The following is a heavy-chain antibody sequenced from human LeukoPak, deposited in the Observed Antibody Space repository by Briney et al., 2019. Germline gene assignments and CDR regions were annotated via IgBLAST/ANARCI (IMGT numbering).Heavy chain of an antibody. CDR1: GFTVSSNY. CDR2: IYSGGST. J-gene: IGHJ6*02. D-gene: IGHD4-11*01. Sequence: GGSLRLSCAASGFTVSSNYMSWVRQAPGKGLEGVSVIYSGGSTYYADSVKGRFTISRDNSKNTLYLQMNSLRAEDTAVYYCARDENYSYIAEYYYYGMDVWGQGTTVTVSS. V-gene: IGHV3-66*01. CDR3: ARDENYSYIAEYYYYGMDV.